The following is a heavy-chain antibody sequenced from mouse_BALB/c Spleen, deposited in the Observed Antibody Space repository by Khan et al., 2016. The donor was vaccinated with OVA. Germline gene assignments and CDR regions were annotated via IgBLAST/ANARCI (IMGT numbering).Heavy chain of an antibody. V-gene: IGHV2-3*01. Sequence: QVQLKESGPGLVAPSQSLSITCTVSGFSLTSYGVNWVRQPPGKGLEWLGVIWGDGSTNYHSTLMSRLSISKDKSQSQVFLKLSSLQTDDTATYFCAKWGTANYYAMDYWGQGTSVTVSS. CDR2: IWGDGST. J-gene: IGHJ4*01. CDR3: AKWGTANYYAMDY. D-gene: IGHD4-1*01. CDR1: GFSLTSYG.